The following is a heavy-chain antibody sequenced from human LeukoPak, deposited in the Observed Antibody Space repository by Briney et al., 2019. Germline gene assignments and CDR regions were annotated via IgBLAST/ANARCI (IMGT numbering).Heavy chain of an antibody. CDR1: GYTFTSYY. J-gene: IGHJ4*02. V-gene: IGHV1-46*01. CDR2: INPSGGST. Sequence: GASVKVSCKASGYTFTSYYMHWVRQAPGQGLEWMGIINPSGGSTSYAQKFQGRVTMTRNTSISTAYMELSSLRSEDTAVYYCARSIGELLLYWGQGTLVTVSS. CDR3: ARSIGELLLY. D-gene: IGHD3-16*02.